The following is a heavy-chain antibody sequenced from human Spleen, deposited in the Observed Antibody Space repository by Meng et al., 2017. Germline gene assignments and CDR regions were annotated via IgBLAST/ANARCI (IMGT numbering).Heavy chain of an antibody. CDR3: AKERVYYYGSGSNFFDY. V-gene: IGHV3-23*01. CDR1: ELTITRDV. D-gene: IGHD3-10*01. J-gene: IGHJ4*02. CDR2: MSGCGDRA. Sequence: GASLKISCAASELTITRDVMNRVRQAPGKGLEWVSVMSGCGDRAHYAGSVRGRFTMSRDNSKNTLHVQMNSLRPEDTAVYNFAKERVYYYGSGSNFFDYWGQGTLVTGAS.